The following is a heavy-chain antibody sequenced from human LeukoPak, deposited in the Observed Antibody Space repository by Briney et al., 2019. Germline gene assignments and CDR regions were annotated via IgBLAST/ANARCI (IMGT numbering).Heavy chain of an antibody. J-gene: IGHJ4*02. Sequence: PSETLSLTCTVSGGSISSYYWSWIRQPPGKGLEWIGYIYYSGSTNYNPSLKSRVTISVHTSKNQFPLKLRSVTAADTAVYYCARVTGYVIEDYFDYWGREPWSPSP. V-gene: IGHV4-59*01. CDR2: IYYSGST. CDR3: ARVTGYVIEDYFDY. D-gene: IGHD3-22*01. CDR1: GGSISSYY.